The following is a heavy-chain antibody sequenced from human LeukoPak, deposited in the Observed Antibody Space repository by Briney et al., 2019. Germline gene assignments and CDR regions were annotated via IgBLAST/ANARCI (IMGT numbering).Heavy chain of an antibody. J-gene: IGHJ5*02. CDR3: ARDRSGIQLCNWFDP. CDR1: GGSISSGSYY. CDR2: IYTSGST. Sequence: SQTLSLTCTVSGGSISSGSYYWSWIRQPAGKGLEWIGRIYTSGSTNYNPSLKSRVTMSVDTSKNQFSLKLSSVTAADTAVYYCARDRSGIQLCNWFDPWGQGTLVTVSS. D-gene: IGHD5-18*01. V-gene: IGHV4-61*02.